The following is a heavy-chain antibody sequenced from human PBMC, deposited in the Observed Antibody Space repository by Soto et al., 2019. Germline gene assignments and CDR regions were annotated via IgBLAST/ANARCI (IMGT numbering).Heavy chain of an antibody. CDR1: GGTFSTYA. CDR2: IIPLFGTA. CDR3: ARPKGSYSSGYYYFDY. V-gene: IGHV1-69*01. D-gene: IGHD6-19*01. Sequence: QVQLVQSGAEVKQPGSSVKVSCKTSGGTFSTYAIYWVRQAPGQGLEWMGAIIPLFGTADYAQKFQGRVTITAVESTSTASMQLSSLRSEDTAVYYCARPKGSYSSGYYYFDYWGQGTLVTVSS. J-gene: IGHJ4*02.